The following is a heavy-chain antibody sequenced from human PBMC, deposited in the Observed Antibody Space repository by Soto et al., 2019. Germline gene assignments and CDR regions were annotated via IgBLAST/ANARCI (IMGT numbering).Heavy chain of an antibody. V-gene: IGHV3-33*01. J-gene: IGHJ3*02. CDR1: GFTFTNYG. CDR2: IWFDGSDK. CDR3: ARDKGANAPIDM. Sequence: GGSLRLSCAASGFTFTNYGMHWVRQAPGKGLEWVALIWFDGSDKYYADSVKGRFTISRDNSKNTLYLQMNSLRVEDTAVYYCARDKGANAPIDMWGQGTMVTVSS.